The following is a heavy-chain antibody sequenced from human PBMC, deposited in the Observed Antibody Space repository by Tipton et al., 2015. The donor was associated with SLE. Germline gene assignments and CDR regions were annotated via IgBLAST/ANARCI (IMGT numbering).Heavy chain of an antibody. CDR3: ARVSSRGSGYFDY. Sequence: TLFLTCTVSGGSISSYYWSWIRQPPGKGLEWIGYIYYSGSTNYNPSLKSRVTISVDTSKNQFSLKLSSVTAADTAVYYCARVSSRGSGYFDYWGQGTLVTVSS. CDR1: GGSISSYY. D-gene: IGHD3-10*01. V-gene: IGHV4-59*01. J-gene: IGHJ4*02. CDR2: IYYSGST.